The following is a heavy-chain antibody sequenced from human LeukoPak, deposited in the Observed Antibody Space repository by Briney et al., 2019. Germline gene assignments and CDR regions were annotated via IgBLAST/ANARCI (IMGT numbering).Heavy chain of an antibody. J-gene: IGHJ4*02. CDR2: ISGSGGST. V-gene: IGHV3-23*01. Sequence: GGSLRLSCAASGFTFSSYGMSWVRQAPGKGLEWVSAISGSGGSTYYADSVKGRFTISRDNSKNTLYLQMNSLRAEDTAVYYCAKGMVRGVILKGFDYWGKGTLVTVSS. CDR3: AKGMVRGVILKGFDY. CDR1: GFTFSSYG. D-gene: IGHD3-10*01.